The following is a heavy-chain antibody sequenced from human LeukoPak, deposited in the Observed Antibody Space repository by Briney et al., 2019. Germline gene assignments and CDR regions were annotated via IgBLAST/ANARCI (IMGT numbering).Heavy chain of an antibody. J-gene: IGHJ4*02. CDR1: GYTFTSYG. D-gene: IGHD3-10*01. V-gene: IGHV1-18*01. CDR2: ISAYNGNT. CDR3: ASYLRAAY. Sequence: ASVKVSCKASGYTFTSYGISWVGQAAGQGGEGRGWISAYNGNTNYAQKLQGRVTMTTDTSTSTAYMELRSLRSDDTAVYYCASYLRAAYWGQGTLVTVSS.